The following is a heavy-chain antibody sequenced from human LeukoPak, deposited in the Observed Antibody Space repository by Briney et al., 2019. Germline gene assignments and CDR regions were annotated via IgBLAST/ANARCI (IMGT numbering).Heavy chain of an antibody. D-gene: IGHD3-9*01. CDR2: IRYDGSNK. V-gene: IGHV3-30*02. J-gene: IGHJ4*02. CDR3: VRGLRNFDWLLEY. CDR1: GFTFSSYG. Sequence: PGGSLRLSCAASGFTFSSYGMHWVRQAPGKGLEWVAFIRYDGSNKYYADSVKGRFTISRDNSKNTLYLQMNSLRAEDTAVYYGVRGLRNFDWLLEYWGQGTLVTVSS.